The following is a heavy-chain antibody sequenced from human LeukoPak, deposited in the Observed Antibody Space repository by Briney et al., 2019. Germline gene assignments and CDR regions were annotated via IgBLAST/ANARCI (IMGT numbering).Heavy chain of an antibody. Sequence: GGSLRLSCAASGFPFSSYAMHWVRQAPGKGLEYVSAISDSGGSTYYADSVKGRFTISRDNSKNTLYLQMSSLRAEDTAVYFCVRGYPFGPYGMDVWGQGTTVTVSS. CDR1: GFPFSSYA. CDR2: ISDSGGST. D-gene: IGHD5-18*01. J-gene: IGHJ6*02. CDR3: VRGYPFGPYGMDV. V-gene: IGHV3-64D*09.